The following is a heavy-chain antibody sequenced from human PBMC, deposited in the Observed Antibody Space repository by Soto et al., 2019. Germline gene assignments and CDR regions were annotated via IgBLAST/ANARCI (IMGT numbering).Heavy chain of an antibody. Sequence: SETLSLTCTVSGGSISSYYWSWIRQPPGKGLEWIGYIYYSGSTNYNPSPKSRVTISVDTSKNQFSLKLGSVTAADTAVYYCARHKARARNKYCSSTSCYRDFDYWGQGTLVTVSS. CDR2: IYYSGST. J-gene: IGHJ4*02. CDR3: ARHKARARNKYCSSTSCYRDFDY. D-gene: IGHD2-2*01. V-gene: IGHV4-59*08. CDR1: GGSISSYY.